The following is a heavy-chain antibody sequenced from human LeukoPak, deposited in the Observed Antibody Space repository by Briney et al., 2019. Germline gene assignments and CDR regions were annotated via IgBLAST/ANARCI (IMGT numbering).Heavy chain of an antibody. Sequence: ASVKVSCKASGGTFSSYAISWVRQAPGQGLEWMGRIIPILGIANYAQKFQGRVTITADKSTSTAYMELSSLRSEDTAVYYCARWDDSAWAFGNWGPGTLVTVSS. D-gene: IGHD6-19*01. V-gene: IGHV1-69*04. J-gene: IGHJ4*02. CDR1: GGTFSSYA. CDR3: ARWDDSAWAFGN. CDR2: IIPILGIA.